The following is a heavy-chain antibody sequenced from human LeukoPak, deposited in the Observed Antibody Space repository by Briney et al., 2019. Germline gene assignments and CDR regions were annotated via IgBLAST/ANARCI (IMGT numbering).Heavy chain of an antibody. CDR3: AESGWYSEGAFDI. V-gene: IGHV3-53*01. CDR2: IYSGGST. J-gene: IGHJ3*02. Sequence: GGSLRLSCAASGFSVSGNYMSWVRQAPGKGLEWVSVIYSGGSTYYADSVKGRFTISRDNSKNTLYLQMNSLRAEDTAVYYCAESGWYSEGAFDIWGQGTMVTVSS. D-gene: IGHD6-19*01. CDR1: GFSVSGNY.